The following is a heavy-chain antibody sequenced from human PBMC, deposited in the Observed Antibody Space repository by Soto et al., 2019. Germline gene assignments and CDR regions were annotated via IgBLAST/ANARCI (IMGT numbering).Heavy chain of an antibody. D-gene: IGHD3-3*01. CDR1: GFTFSSYG. CDR2: ISYDGSNK. V-gene: IGHV3-30*18. Sequence: GSLSLSCAASGFTFSSYGMHWVRQAPGKVLEWVAVISYDGSNKYYADSVKSRFTISRDNSKNTLYLQMNSLSAEDTAVYYCAKGRTYYDFWSGLTPHYFYGMDVWGEGXKVTVYS. CDR3: AKGRTYYDFWSGLTPHYFYGMDV. J-gene: IGHJ6*01.